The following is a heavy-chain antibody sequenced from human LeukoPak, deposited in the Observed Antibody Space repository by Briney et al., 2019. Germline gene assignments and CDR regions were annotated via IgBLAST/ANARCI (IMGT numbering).Heavy chain of an antibody. CDR3: AGRVGRWFGERAYYYNYMDV. Sequence: SETLSLTCAVYGGSFSGYYWTWIRQPPGKGLEWIGEINHRRSTKYSPSLKSRVTISVDTSKNQFSLRLSSVTAADTAVYYCAGRVGRWFGERAYYYNYMDVWGKGTTVTISS. D-gene: IGHD3-10*01. J-gene: IGHJ6*03. CDR2: INHRRST. V-gene: IGHV4-34*01. CDR1: GGSFSGYY.